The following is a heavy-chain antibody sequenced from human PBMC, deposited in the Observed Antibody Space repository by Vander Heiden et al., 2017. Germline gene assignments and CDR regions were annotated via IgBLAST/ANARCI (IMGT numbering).Heavy chain of an antibody. J-gene: IGHJ5*02. Sequence: QVKLVESGGGVVQPGGSLSTSCLASGFNYNSYAIHWFRQAPGQGLVWWAVISYDGSNKDYAGPVMGRFSISRDNSKNALYLEMNSLRTEDTAVYYCVRDSRVVGATYNWFDPWGQGTLVSVSS. CDR2: ISYDGSNK. CDR1: GFNYNSYA. D-gene: IGHD1-26*01. CDR3: VRDSRVVGATYNWFDP. V-gene: IGHV3-30*03.